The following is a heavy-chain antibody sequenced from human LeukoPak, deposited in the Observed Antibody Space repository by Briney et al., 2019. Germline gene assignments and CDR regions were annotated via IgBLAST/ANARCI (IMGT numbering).Heavy chain of an antibody. CDR2: ISSGSSTI. J-gene: IGHJ4*02. CDR3: AKDPMGITGTIDY. D-gene: IGHD1-7*01. Sequence: GGSLRLSCVVSGFTFSSYSMKWVRQAPGKGLDWLSYISSGSSTIYYADSVKGRFTISRDNSKNTLYLQMNSLRAEDTAVYYCAKDPMGITGTIDYWGQGTLVTVSS. CDR1: GFTFSSYS. V-gene: IGHV3-48*01.